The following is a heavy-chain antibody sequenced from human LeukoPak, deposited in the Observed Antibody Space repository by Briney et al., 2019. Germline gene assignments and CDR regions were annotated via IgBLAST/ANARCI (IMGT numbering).Heavy chain of an antibody. CDR3: ARVQSGSYDY. Sequence: PGGSLRLSCAASGFTVSSNYMSWVRQAPGKGLEWVSVIYSGGSTYYADSVKGRFTISRDNSKNTLYLQMISLRAEDTAVYYCARVQSGSYDYWGQGTLVTVSS. D-gene: IGHD1-26*01. CDR1: GFTVSSNY. J-gene: IGHJ4*02. CDR2: IYSGGST. V-gene: IGHV3-53*01.